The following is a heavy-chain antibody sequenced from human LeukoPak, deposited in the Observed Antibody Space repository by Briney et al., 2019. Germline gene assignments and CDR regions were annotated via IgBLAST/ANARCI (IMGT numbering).Heavy chain of an antibody. Sequence: GGSLRLSCAASGFTVNTNYRSWVRQAPGKGLEWVSAISGSGGSTYYADSVKGRFTISRDNSKNTLYLQMNSLRAEDTAVYYCAKRRGLELLYYYYMDVWGKGTTVTVSS. CDR2: ISGSGGST. CDR1: GFTVNTNY. J-gene: IGHJ6*03. CDR3: AKRRGLELLYYYYMDV. D-gene: IGHD1-7*01. V-gene: IGHV3-23*01.